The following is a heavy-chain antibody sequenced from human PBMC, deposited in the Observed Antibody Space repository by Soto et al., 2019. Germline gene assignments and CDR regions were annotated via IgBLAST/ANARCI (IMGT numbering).Heavy chain of an antibody. CDR1: GFTFSSYA. V-gene: IGHV3-30-3*01. CDR2: ISYDGSNK. D-gene: IGHD3-22*01. CDR3: ARDSYDSSGYYAGSGLDV. J-gene: IGHJ6*02. Sequence: PGGSLRLSCAASGFTFSSYAMHWVRQAPGKGLEWVAVISYDGSNKYYADSVKGRFTISRDNSKNTLYLQMNSLRAEDTAVYYFARDSYDSSGYYAGSGLDVWGQGTTVTVSS.